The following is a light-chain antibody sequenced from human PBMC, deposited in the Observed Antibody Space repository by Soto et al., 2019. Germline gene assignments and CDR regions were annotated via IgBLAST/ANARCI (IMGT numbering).Light chain of an antibody. Sequence: DIQMTQTPSSLSASVVDRFSITFLASQSISTHLSWYQQKPGKAPKLLIYAASSLQSWVPSRFTGSGSGTDFTLTISSLQPEDFATYYCQQSYTSWWTFGQGTKV. CDR2: AAS. V-gene: IGKV1-39*01. J-gene: IGKJ1*01. CDR3: QQSYTSWWT. CDR1: QSISTH.